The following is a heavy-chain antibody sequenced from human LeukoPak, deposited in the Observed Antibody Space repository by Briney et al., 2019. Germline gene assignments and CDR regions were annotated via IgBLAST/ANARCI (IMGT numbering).Heavy chain of an antibody. J-gene: IGHJ4*02. CDR2: IDWDEDK. V-gene: IGHV2-70*04. D-gene: IGHD5-18*01. Sequence: SGPTLVNPTQTLTLTCTFSGFSLSTSGMRVSWIRQPPGKALEWLARIDWDEDKFYSTSLKTRLTISKDTSKNQVVLTMTNMDPVDTATYYCARTRGYSYGPDFDYWGQGTLVTVSS. CDR3: ARTRGYSYGPDFDY. CDR1: GFSLSTSGMR.